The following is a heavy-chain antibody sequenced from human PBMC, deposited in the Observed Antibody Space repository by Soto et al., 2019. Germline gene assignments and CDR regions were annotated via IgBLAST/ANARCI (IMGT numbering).Heavy chain of an antibody. Sequence: SVKVSCKTSGGSFSNYAISWVRQAPGQGLEWMGAIIPMFGTANYAQMFQGRVTITADESTNTAYMEVSSLRSEDSAVYYCARGATVTREYFYGMDVWGRGTTVTVSS. CDR2: IIPMFGTA. D-gene: IGHD4-4*01. CDR3: ARGATVTREYFYGMDV. J-gene: IGHJ6*02. CDR1: GGSFSNYA. V-gene: IGHV1-69*13.